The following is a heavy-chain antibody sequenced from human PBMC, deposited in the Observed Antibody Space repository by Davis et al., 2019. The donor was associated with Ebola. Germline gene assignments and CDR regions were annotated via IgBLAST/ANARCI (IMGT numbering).Heavy chain of an antibody. CDR2: IDPSDSFT. CDR3: ARQRHIILMANDY. D-gene: IGHD2-8*01. V-gene: IGHV5-10-1*01. Sequence: KVSCKASGGTFRSYVISWVRQMPGKGLEWMGRIDPSDSFTNYSPSFQGHVTISADKSISTAYLQWSSLKASDTAMYYCARQRHIILMANDYWGQGTLVTVSS. J-gene: IGHJ4*02. CDR1: GGTFRSYV.